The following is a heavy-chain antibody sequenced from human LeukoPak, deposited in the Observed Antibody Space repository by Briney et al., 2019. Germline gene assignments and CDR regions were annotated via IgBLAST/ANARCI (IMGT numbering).Heavy chain of an antibody. V-gene: IGHV1-2*02. CDR3: TRSRELVAGFDY. CDR2: INPNGGVT. J-gene: IGHJ4*02. Sequence: ASVKVSCKTSGYTFSAHYIHWVRQAPGQGLEWMGWINPNGGVTNYAQNFQGRVTVTRDTSINTAYMELSRLRSDDTAVYFCTRSRELVAGFDYWGQGTLVTVSS. CDR1: GYTFSAHY. D-gene: IGHD2-8*02.